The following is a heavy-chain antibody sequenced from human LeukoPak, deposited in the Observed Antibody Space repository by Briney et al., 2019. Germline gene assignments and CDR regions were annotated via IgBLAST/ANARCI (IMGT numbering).Heavy chain of an antibody. CDR1: GYTFTNYH. Sequence: ASVKVSCKASGYTFTNYHLHWVRQAPGQGLERMGIINPSGGNRSYAQNFQGRVTMTRDTSTSTVYMELSSLRSEDTAVYYCAGSVATGTTDQLDYYYYGMDVWGQGTTVTVSS. CDR3: AGSVATGTTDQLDYYYYGMDV. V-gene: IGHV1-46*01. CDR2: INPSGGNR. D-gene: IGHD1-1*01. J-gene: IGHJ6*02.